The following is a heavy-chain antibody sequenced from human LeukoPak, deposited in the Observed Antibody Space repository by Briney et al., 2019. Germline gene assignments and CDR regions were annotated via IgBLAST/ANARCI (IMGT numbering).Heavy chain of an antibody. CDR2: IKQDGSEK. Sequence: PGGSLRLSCAGSGFTFSRYWMSWVRQAPGKGLEWVANIKQDGSEKYYVDSVKGRFTISRDNAKNSLYLQMNSLKAEDTAVYYCARELNYVDYSTYLWGQGTLVTVPS. V-gene: IGHV3-7*01. J-gene: IGHJ4*02. D-gene: IGHD4-11*01. CDR3: ARELNYVDYSTYL. CDR1: GFTFSRYW.